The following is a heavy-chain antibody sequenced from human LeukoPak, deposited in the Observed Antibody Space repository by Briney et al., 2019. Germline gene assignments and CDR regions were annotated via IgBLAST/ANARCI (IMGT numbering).Heavy chain of an antibody. D-gene: IGHD3-10*01. CDR1: GGSTSSSSYY. Sequence: SETLSLTCTVSGGSTSSSSYYWGWIRQPPGKGLEWIGSTYYSGSTYYNPSLKSRVTISVDTSKNQFSLKLSSVTAADTAVYYCARIRNRAYYYGSGSYLLRAFDIWGQGTMVTVSS. J-gene: IGHJ3*02. CDR3: ARIRNRAYYYGSGSYLLRAFDI. V-gene: IGHV4-39*07. CDR2: TYYSGST.